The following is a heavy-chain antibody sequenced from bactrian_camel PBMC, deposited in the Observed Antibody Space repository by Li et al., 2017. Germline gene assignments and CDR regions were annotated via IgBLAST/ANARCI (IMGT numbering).Heavy chain of an antibody. V-gene: IGHV3S8*01. D-gene: IGHD1*01. CDR2: IDSMGGT. CDR1: RYTFSAYC. J-gene: IGHJ7*01. Sequence: QLVESGGGSVQAGGSLRLSCDASRYTFSAYCMGWFRQLPGNEREGVAGIDSMGGTSYSDSVKGRFTVSRDDSKNTLYLQMDSLKPEDTAVYYCVRGDGHAMNYWGSGTQVTVS.